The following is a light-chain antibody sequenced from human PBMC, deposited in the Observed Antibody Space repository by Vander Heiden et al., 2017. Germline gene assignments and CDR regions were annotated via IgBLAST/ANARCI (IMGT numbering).Light chain of an antibody. CDR3: QQYYSTPWT. Sequence: IAITQSPDSLAVAVGERATINCKSSQSVLYSSNNKNYLAWYQQKPGQPPKLLIYWASTRESGVPDRFSGSGSGTDFTLTISSLQAEDVAVYYCQQYYSTPWTFGQGTKVEIK. CDR2: WAS. J-gene: IGKJ1*01. CDR1: QSVLYSSNNKNY. V-gene: IGKV4-1*01.